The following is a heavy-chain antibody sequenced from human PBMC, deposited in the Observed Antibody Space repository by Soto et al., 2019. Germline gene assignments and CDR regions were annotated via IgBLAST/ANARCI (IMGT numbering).Heavy chain of an antibody. D-gene: IGHD3-10*01. CDR2: ISSSSSTI. J-gene: IGHJ6*02. Sequence: EVPLVESGGGLVQPGGSLRLSFAASGFTFSSYSMNWVRQAPGKGLEWVSYISSSSSTIYYADSVKGRFTISRDNAKNSLYLQMNSLRDEDTAVYYCARDVLLWFGELYPSYYYGMDVWGQGTTVTVSS. CDR1: GFTFSSYS. V-gene: IGHV3-48*02. CDR3: ARDVLLWFGELYPSYYYGMDV.